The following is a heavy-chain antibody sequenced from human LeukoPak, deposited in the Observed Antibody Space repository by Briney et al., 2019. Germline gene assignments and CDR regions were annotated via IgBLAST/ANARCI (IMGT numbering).Heavy chain of an antibody. Sequence: PGRSLRLTCAASGSTFDDYAMHWVRQAPGKGLEWVSGISWNSGSIGYADSVKGRFTISRDNAKNSLYLQMNSLRAEDTAVYYCAKVGEDIVVVPAAPDFDYWGQGTLVTVSS. CDR2: ISWNSGSI. V-gene: IGHV3-9*01. D-gene: IGHD2-2*01. CDR1: GSTFDDYA. J-gene: IGHJ4*02. CDR3: AKVGEDIVVVPAAPDFDY.